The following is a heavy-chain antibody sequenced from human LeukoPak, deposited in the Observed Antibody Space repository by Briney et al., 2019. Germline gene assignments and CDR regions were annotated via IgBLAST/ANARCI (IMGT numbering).Heavy chain of an antibody. CDR2: IYYSGST. J-gene: IGHJ4*02. CDR3: ARRDWGQYYFDY. Sequence: PSETLSLTCTVSGGSISSYYWSWLRQPPGKGLEWIGYIYYSGSTNYNPSLKSRVTISVDTSKNQFSLKLSSVTAADTAVYYCARRDWGQYYFDYWGQGTLVTVSS. D-gene: IGHD7-27*01. CDR1: GGSISSYY. V-gene: IGHV4-59*08.